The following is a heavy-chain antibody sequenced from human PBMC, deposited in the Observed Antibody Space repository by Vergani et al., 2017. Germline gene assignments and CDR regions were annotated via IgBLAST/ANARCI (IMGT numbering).Heavy chain of an antibody. J-gene: IGHJ4*02. V-gene: IGHV1-58*01. Sequence: QMQLVQSGPEVKKPGTSVKVSCKASGFTFTSSAVQWVRQARGQRLEWIGWIVVGSGNTNYEQKFQERVPITRDMSTSTAYMELSSMRSEDTAVYYCAAVGRDGYKPISPGFDYWGQGTLVTVSS. CDR2: IVVGSGNT. CDR1: GFTFTSSA. D-gene: IGHD5-24*01. CDR3: AAVGRDGYKPISPGFDY.